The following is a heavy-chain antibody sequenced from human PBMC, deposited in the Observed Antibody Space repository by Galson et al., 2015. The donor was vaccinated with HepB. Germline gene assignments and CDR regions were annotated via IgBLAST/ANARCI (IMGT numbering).Heavy chain of an antibody. CDR1: GDSVSSNSAA. D-gene: IGHD2-15*01. Sequence: CAISGDSVSSNSAAWNWIRQSPSRGLEWLGRTYYRSKWYNDYAVSVKSRITINPDTSKNQFSLQLNSVTPEDTAVYYCARGRVVAASNYYYYGMDVWGQGTTVTVSS. V-gene: IGHV6-1*01. CDR2: TYYRSKWYN. CDR3: ARGRVVAASNYYYYGMDV. J-gene: IGHJ6*02.